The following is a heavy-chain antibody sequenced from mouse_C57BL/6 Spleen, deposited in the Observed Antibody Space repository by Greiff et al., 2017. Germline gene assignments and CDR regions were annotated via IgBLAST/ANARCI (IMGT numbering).Heavy chain of an antibody. CDR3: AREWDNWGAWFAY. V-gene: IGHV5-4*01. Sequence: EVQRVESGGGLVKPGGSLKLSCAASGFTFSSYAMSWVRQTPEKRLEWVATISDGGSYTSYPDNVKGRFTISRDNAKNNLYLQMSHLKSEDTAMYYCAREWDNWGAWFAYWGQGTLVTVSA. CDR2: ISDGGSYT. D-gene: IGHD4-1*01. J-gene: IGHJ3*01. CDR1: GFTFSSYA.